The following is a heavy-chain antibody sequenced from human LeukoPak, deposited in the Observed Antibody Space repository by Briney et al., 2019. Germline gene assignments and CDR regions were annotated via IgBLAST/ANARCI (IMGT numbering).Heavy chain of an antibody. CDR3: AREGPHYDSLDY. CDR2: ISYDGSNK. V-gene: IGHV3-30*04. J-gene: IGHJ4*02. Sequence: PGRSVRLSCAASGFTFSSYAMHWVRQAPGKGLEWVAVISYDGSNKYYADSVKGRFTISRDNSKDTLYLQMNSLRAEDTAVYYCAREGPHYDSLDYWGQGTLVTVSS. CDR1: GFTFSSYA. D-gene: IGHD3-22*01.